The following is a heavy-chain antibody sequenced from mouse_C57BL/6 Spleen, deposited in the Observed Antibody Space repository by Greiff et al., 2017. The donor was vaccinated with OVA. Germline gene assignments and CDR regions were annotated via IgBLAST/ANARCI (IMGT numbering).Heavy chain of an antibody. J-gene: IGHJ2*01. CDR1: GFTFSDYG. V-gene: IGHV5-17*01. D-gene: IGHD1-1*01. Sequence: DVMLVESGGGLVKPGGSLKLSCAASGFTFSDYGMHWVRQAPEKGLEWVAYISSGSSTIFYADTVKGRFPISRDNAKNTLFLQMTGLRSEDTAMYYCARDPDYGSSPFDYWGQGTTLTVSS. CDR2: ISSGSSTI. CDR3: ARDPDYGSSPFDY.